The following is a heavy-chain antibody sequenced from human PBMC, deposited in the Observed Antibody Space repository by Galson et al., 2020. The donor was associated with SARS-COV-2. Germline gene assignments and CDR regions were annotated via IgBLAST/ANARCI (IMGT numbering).Heavy chain of an antibody. J-gene: IGHJ3*02. D-gene: IGHD6-13*01. Sequence: GGSLRLSCAASGFTFDDYAMHWVRQAPGKGLEWVSGISWNSGSIGYADSVKGRFTISRDNAKNSLYLQMNSLRAEDMALYYCAKDVAAAGTNAFDIWGQGTMVTVSS. CDR2: ISWNSGSI. CDR1: GFTFDDYA. V-gene: IGHV3-9*03. CDR3: AKDVAAAGTNAFDI.